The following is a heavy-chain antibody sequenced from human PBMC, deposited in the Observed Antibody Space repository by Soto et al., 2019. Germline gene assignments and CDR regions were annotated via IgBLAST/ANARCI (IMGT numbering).Heavy chain of an antibody. J-gene: IGHJ6*03. CDR1: GFTVSSNY. Sequence: GGSLRLSCAASGFTVSSNYMSWVRQAPGKGLEWVSVIYSGGSTYYADSVKGRFTISRDNSKNTLYLQMNSLRAEDTAVYYCASEFPFEQWLARPYMDVWGKGTTVTVSS. CDR2: IYSGGST. CDR3: ASEFPFEQWLARPYMDV. V-gene: IGHV3-66*01. D-gene: IGHD6-19*01.